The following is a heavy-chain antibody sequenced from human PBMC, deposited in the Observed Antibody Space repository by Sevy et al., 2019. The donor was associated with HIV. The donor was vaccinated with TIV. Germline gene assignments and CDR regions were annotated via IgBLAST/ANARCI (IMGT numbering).Heavy chain of an antibody. CDR3: ARDRYYDASGSYYYYYGLDV. CDR1: TFSVTDNY. Sequence: GGSLRLSCAASTFSVTDNYMSWVRQAPGKGLEWVSTIYSGGSTFYTDSVKGRFTISRDNSKNTLYLQMNSLRAEDTAVYYCARDRYYDASGSYYYYYGLDVWGQRTTVTVSS. CDR2: IYSGGST. D-gene: IGHD3-22*01. J-gene: IGHJ6*02. V-gene: IGHV3-66*01.